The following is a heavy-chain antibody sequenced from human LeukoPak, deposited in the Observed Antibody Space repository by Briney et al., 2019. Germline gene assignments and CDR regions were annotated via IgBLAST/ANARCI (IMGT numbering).Heavy chain of an antibody. CDR2: IYPGDSET. CDR1: GYNFSRYW. D-gene: IGHD3-10*01. J-gene: IGHJ4*02. Sequence: GESLRISCKGSGYNFSRYWIGWMRQMAGKGLEWMGIIYPGDSETRYSPSFQGQVTISADKSINTAYLQWSSLKASDTAMYYCAKGSGSYYKVPFDYWGQGTLVTVSS. V-gene: IGHV5-51*01. CDR3: AKGSGSYYKVPFDY.